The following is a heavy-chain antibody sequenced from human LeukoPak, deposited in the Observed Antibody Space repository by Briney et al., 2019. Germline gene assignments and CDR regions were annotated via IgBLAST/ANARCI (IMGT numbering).Heavy chain of an antibody. CDR3: ARSYDYGDLYDAFDI. D-gene: IGHD4-17*01. Sequence: GGSLRLSCAASGFTFSSYAMHWVRQAPGKGLEWVAVISYDGSNKYYADSVKGRSTISRDNSKNTLYLQMNSLRAEDTAVYYCARSYDYGDLYDAFDIWGQGTMVTVSS. V-gene: IGHV3-30-3*01. CDR2: ISYDGSNK. J-gene: IGHJ3*02. CDR1: GFTFSSYA.